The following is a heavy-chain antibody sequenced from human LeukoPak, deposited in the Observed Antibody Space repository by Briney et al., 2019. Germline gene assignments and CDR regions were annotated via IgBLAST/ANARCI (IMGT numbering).Heavy chain of an antibody. Sequence: GGSLRLSCAASGFTFSSYAMSWVRQAPGKGLEWVSAISGSGGSTYYADSVKGRFTISRDNSKNTLYLQMNSLRAEDTAVYYCATHRGVIVVVPAAIRAPDAFDIWGQGTMVTVSS. J-gene: IGHJ3*02. CDR2: ISGSGGST. CDR3: ATHRGVIVVVPAAIRAPDAFDI. CDR1: GFTFSSYA. D-gene: IGHD2-2*02. V-gene: IGHV3-23*01.